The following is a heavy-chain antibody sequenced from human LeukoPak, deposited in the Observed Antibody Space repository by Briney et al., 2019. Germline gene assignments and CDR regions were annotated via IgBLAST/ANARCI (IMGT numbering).Heavy chain of an antibody. J-gene: IGHJ4*02. CDR3: AKDARRTSGWYFFDY. Sequence: GGSLRLSCAVSGFTFSNYWMSWVRQAPGKGLEWVSVISDSGSITYYADSVKGRFTISRDNSKNTLFLQMNSLRAEDTAVYYCAKDARRTSGWYFFDYWGQGTLVTVSS. D-gene: IGHD6-19*01. V-gene: IGHV3-23*01. CDR2: ISDSGSIT. CDR1: GFTFSNYW.